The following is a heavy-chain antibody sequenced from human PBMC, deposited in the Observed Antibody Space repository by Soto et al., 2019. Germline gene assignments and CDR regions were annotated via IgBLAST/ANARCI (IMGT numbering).Heavy chain of an antibody. D-gene: IGHD3-16*01. CDR2: IWYDGSNK. V-gene: IGHV3-33*01. CDR1: GFTFSSYG. J-gene: IGHJ4*02. Sequence: QPGGSLRLSCAASGFTFSSYGMHWVRQAPGKGLEWVAVIWYDGSNKYYADSVKGRFTISRDNSKNTLYLQMNSLRAEDTAVYYCARDYAPHPTPSGYWGQGTLVTVSS. CDR3: ARDYAPHPTPSGY.